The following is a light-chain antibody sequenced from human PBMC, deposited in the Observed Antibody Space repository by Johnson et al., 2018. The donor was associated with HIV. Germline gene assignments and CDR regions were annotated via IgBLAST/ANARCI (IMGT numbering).Light chain of an antibody. V-gene: IGLV1-51*01. CDR1: TSNIGNND. Sequence: QFVLTQPPSVSAAPGQKVTFSCSGSTSNIGNNDVSWYRHLPGTAPKLLIYDNYKRPSGIPDRFSGSKSGTSATLDITGLQTGDEADYYCGTLDSSLSVYVFATGTKVTVL. J-gene: IGLJ1*01. CDR3: GTLDSSLSVYV. CDR2: DNY.